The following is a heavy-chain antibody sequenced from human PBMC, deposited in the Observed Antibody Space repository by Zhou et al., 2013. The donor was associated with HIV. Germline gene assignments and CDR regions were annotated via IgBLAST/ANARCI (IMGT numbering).Heavy chain of an antibody. CDR3: ARERRAAMDALSAFDI. V-gene: IGHV1-69*05. CDR1: GGTFKSYS. D-gene: IGHD5-18*01. Sequence: QVQLVQSGAEVKKPGSSVKVSCKASGGTFKSYSISWVRQAPGQGLEWMGGINPIFATANYAQNFVGRITITTDESTSIAYMELNSLRSEDTAMYYCARERRAAMDALSAFDIWGQGTMVTVSS. CDR2: INPIFATA. J-gene: IGHJ3*02.